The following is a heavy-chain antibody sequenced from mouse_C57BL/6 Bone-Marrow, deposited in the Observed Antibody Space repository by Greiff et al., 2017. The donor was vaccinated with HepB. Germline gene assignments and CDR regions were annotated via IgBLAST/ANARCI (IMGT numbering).Heavy chain of an antibody. Sequence: VQLQQSGAELARPGASVKLSCKASGYTFTSYGISWVKQRTGKGLEWIGEIYPRSGNTYYNEKFKGKATLTADKSSSTSYMELRSLTSEDSAVYFCVPRNYDDAMDYWGQGTSVTVSS. V-gene: IGHV1-81*01. D-gene: IGHD2-4*01. J-gene: IGHJ4*01. CDR3: VPRNYDDAMDY. CDR1: GYTFTSYG. CDR2: IYPRSGNT.